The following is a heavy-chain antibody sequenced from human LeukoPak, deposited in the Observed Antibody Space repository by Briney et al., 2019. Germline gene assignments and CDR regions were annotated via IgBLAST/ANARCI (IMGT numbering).Heavy chain of an antibody. Sequence: GGSLRLSCAASGFTSSDYYMSWIRQAPGKGLEWVSYISSSGSTIYYADSVKGRFTISRDNAKNSLYLQMNSLRAEDTAVYYCARCAHDGSNFDYWGQGTLVTVSS. CDR1: GFTSSDYY. D-gene: IGHD4-23*01. CDR3: ARCAHDGSNFDY. CDR2: ISSSGSTI. J-gene: IGHJ4*02. V-gene: IGHV3-11*01.